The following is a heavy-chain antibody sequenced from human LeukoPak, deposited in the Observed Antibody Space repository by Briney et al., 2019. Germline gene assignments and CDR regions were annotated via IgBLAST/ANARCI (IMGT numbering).Heavy chain of an antibody. CDR2: ISSSGSTI. Sequence: GGSLRLSCAASGFTFSSYEMNWVRQAPGKGLEWVSYISSSGSTIYYADSVKGRFTISRDNAKNSLYPQMNSLRAEDTAVYYCANLCSGGSCYVDYWGQGTLVTVSS. D-gene: IGHD2-15*01. J-gene: IGHJ4*02. CDR3: ANLCSGGSCYVDY. CDR1: GFTFSSYE. V-gene: IGHV3-48*03.